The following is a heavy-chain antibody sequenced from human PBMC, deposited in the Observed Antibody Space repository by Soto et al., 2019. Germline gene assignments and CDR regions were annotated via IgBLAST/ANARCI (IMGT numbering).Heavy chain of an antibody. Sequence: SETLSLTCTVSGDSISSYYWSWIRQPPGKGLEWIGYIFYSGSTNYNPSFKSRVTISVDTSKNQFSLKLNSVTAADTAVYYCARGPSWEGGYDILTGYPGGFDPWGQGTLVTVSS. CDR1: GDSISSYY. CDR2: IFYSGST. D-gene: IGHD3-9*01. J-gene: IGHJ5*02. CDR3: ARGPSWEGGYDILTGYPGGFDP. V-gene: IGHV4-59*01.